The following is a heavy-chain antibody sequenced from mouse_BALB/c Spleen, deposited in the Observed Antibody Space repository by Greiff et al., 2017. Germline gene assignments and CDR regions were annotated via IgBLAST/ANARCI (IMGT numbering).Heavy chain of an antibody. D-gene: IGHD2-3*01. V-gene: IGHV5-4*02. J-gene: IGHJ1*01. Sequence: EVHLVESGGGLVKPGGSLKLSCAASGFTFSDYYMYWVRQTPEKRLEWVATISDGGSSTYYPDSVKGRFIISRDNAKNNLYLQMSSLKSEDTAMYYCARDGDGYSEYFDVWGAGTTVTVSS. CDR3: ARDGDGYSEYFDV. CDR2: ISDGGSST. CDR1: GFTFSDYY.